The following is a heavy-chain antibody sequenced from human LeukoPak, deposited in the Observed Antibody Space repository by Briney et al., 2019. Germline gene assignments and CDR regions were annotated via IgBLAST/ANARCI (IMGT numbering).Heavy chain of an antibody. CDR2: IWYDGSNK. CDR1: GFTFSSYG. V-gene: IGHV3-33*06. Sequence: PGGSLRLSCAASGFTFSSYGMHWVRQAPGKGLEWVAVIWYDGSNKYYADSVKGRFTISRDNSKNTLYLQMNSLRAEDTAVYYRAKDQSTLGFDYWGQGTLVTVSS. J-gene: IGHJ4*02. D-gene: IGHD2-2*01. CDR3: AKDQSTLGFDY.